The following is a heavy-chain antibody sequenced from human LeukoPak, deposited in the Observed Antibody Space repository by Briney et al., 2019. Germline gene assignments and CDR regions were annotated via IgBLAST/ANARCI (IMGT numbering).Heavy chain of an antibody. CDR3: ARDKEGSGSYYSGAFDI. D-gene: IGHD3-10*01. CDR1: GGTFSSYA. V-gene: IGHV1-69*13. J-gene: IGHJ3*02. Sequence: ASVNVSCKASGGTFSSYAISWVRQAPGQGLEWMGGTIPICGTANYAQKFQGRVTITADESTSTAYIELSSLRSEDTAVYYCARDKEGSGSYYSGAFDIWGQGTMVTVSS. CDR2: TIPICGTA.